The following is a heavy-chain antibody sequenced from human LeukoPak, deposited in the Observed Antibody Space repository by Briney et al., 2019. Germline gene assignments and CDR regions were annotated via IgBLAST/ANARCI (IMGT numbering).Heavy chain of an antibody. D-gene: IGHD6-13*01. CDR3: ARADYSSSWSHYYYYMDV. Sequence: SETLSLTCTVSGYSISSGYYWGWIRQSPGKGLEWIGNIYPSGTTYYNPSLKTRVTISVDTSKNQFSLKLSSVTAADTAVYYCARADYSSSWSHYYYYMDVWGKGTTVTVSS. V-gene: IGHV4-38-2*02. CDR1: GYSISSGYY. J-gene: IGHJ6*03. CDR2: IYPSGTT.